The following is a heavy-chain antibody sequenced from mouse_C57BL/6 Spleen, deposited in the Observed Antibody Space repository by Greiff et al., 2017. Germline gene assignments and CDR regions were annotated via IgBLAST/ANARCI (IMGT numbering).Heavy chain of an antibody. CDR1: GFTFSDYG. Sequence: EVHLVESGGGLVKPGGSLKLSCAASGFTFSDYGMHWVRQAPEKGLEWVAYISSGSSTIYYADTVKGRFTISRDNAKNTLFLQMTSRRSEDTAMYYCARATTVVKDYAMDYWGQGTSVTVSS. CDR3: ARATTVVKDYAMDY. V-gene: IGHV5-17*01. CDR2: ISSGSSTI. J-gene: IGHJ4*01. D-gene: IGHD1-1*01.